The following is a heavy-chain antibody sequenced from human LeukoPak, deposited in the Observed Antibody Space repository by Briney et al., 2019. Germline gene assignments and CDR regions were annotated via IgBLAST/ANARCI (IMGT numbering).Heavy chain of an antibody. CDR3: ARGPALRVGRGYYYMDA. CDR2: VYSSGNT. Sequence: PSGTLSLTCSVSGDSIYSYYWIWIRQPPGKGLEWIGHVYSSGNTNYNPSLRSRVTISVDSSKSQFSLRLTSVTAADTAVYFCARGPALRVGRGYYYMDAWGKGTTVIVSS. D-gene: IGHD2-2*01. J-gene: IGHJ6*03. CDR1: GDSIYSYY. V-gene: IGHV4-59*01.